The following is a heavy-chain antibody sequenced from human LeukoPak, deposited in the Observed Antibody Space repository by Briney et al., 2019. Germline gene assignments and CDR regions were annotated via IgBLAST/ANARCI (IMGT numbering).Heavy chain of an antibody. Sequence: ASVKVSCKASGYTFTNYYMHWVRQAPGQGPKWMGIINPSDGSTSYAQKFQGRVTMTRDTSTSTVYMELSSLRSEDTAVYYCARDPRHDDFWSRFDPWGQGTLVTVSS. V-gene: IGHV1-46*01. J-gene: IGHJ5*02. CDR3: ARDPRHDDFWSRFDP. CDR1: GYTFTNYY. D-gene: IGHD3-3*01. CDR2: INPSDGST.